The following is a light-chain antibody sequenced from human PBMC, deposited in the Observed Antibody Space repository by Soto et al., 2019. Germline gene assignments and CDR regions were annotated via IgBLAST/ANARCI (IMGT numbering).Light chain of an antibody. CDR2: GAS. V-gene: IGKV3-20*01. Sequence: EIVLTQSPGTLSLSPGERATLSCWASQSVSSSYLDWYQQKPGQAPRLLIYGASSRATDIPDRFSGSGSGTDFTLTITRLEPEDFAVYYCHQYGSSPRTFGQGTKVDIK. J-gene: IGKJ1*01. CDR3: HQYGSSPRT. CDR1: QSVSSSY.